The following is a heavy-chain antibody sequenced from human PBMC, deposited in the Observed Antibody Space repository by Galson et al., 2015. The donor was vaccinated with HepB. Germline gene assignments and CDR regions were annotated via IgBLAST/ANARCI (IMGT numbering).Heavy chain of an antibody. V-gene: IGHV4-59*01. CDR3: ARVMVSAAVQEFDP. J-gene: IGHJ5*02. Sequence: ETLSLTCTVSGGSISSYYWSWIRQPPGKGLEWIGYIYYSGSTNYNPSLKSRVTISVDTPKNQFSLRLSSVTAADTAVYYCARVMVSAAVQEFDPWGQGTLVTVSS. D-gene: IGHD1-1*01. CDR1: GGSISSYY. CDR2: IYYSGST.